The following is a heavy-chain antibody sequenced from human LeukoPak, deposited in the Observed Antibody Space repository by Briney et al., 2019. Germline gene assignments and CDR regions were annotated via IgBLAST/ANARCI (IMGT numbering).Heavy chain of an antibody. Sequence: SETLSLTCAVYGGSFSGYYWSWIRQPPGKGLEWIGEINHSGSTNYNPSLKSRVTISVDTSKNQFSLKLSSVTAADTAAYYCARGHDYYYDSSGYYFGSRLDPWGQGTLVTVSS. D-gene: IGHD3-22*01. CDR2: INHSGST. CDR3: ARGHDYYYDSSGYYFGSRLDP. V-gene: IGHV4-34*01. J-gene: IGHJ5*02. CDR1: GGSFSGYY.